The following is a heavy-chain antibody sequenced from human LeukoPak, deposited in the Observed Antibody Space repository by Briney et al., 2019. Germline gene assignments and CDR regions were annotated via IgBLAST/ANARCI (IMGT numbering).Heavy chain of an antibody. D-gene: IGHD2-15*01. V-gene: IGHV1-8*01. CDR3: ARGRYCSGGSCSLTGYFDY. J-gene: IGHJ4*02. CDR2: MNPNSGNT. CDR1: GYTFTSYD. Sequence: ASVKVSCKASGYTFTSYDINWVRQATGQGLEWMGWMNPNSGNTGYAQKFQGRVTMTRNTSISTAYMELSSLRSEVTAVYYCARGRYCSGGSCSLTGYFDYWGQGTLVTVSS.